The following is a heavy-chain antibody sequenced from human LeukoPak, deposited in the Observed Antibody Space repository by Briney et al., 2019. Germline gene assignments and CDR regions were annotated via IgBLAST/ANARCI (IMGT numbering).Heavy chain of an antibody. D-gene: IGHD6-19*01. CDR3: ARDPFKGRWLVGYYYYYCMDV. V-gene: IGHV1-2*02. Sequence: EASVKVSCKASGYTFTGYYMHWVRQAPGQGLEWMGWINPNIGGTNYAQKFQGRVTMTRDTSISTAYMELNRLRSDDTAVYYCARDPFKGRWLVGYYYYYCMDVWGKGTTVTVSS. CDR1: GYTFTGYY. J-gene: IGHJ6*03. CDR2: INPNIGGT.